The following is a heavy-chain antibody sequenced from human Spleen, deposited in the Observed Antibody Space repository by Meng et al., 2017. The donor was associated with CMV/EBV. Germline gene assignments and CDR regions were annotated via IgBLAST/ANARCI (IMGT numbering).Heavy chain of an antibody. Sequence: FSASAMHWVRQAAGEGLEWVGRIRSKANSYVATYAASVKGRFTISRDDSKNMAYLQMKSPKTEDTAVYYCTRVSWCSTTSCSYVFDYWGQGTLVTVSS. CDR1: FSASA. V-gene: IGHV3-73*01. J-gene: IGHJ4*02. CDR3: TRVSWCSTTSCSYVFDY. D-gene: IGHD2-2*01. CDR2: IRSKANSYVA.